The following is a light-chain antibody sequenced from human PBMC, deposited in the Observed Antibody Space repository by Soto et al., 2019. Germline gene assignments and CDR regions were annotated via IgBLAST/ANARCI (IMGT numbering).Light chain of an antibody. Sequence: DIQMTQFPSALSASVGDRVTITCRASQNVNNWLAWYQHKPGKAPQLLIYDASVLETGVPSRFSGSGSGTEFTLAISGLQSDDVATYSCQQYNTYWTFGPGAKVDIK. CDR2: DAS. CDR1: QNVNNW. V-gene: IGKV1-5*01. J-gene: IGKJ1*01. CDR3: QQYNTYWT.